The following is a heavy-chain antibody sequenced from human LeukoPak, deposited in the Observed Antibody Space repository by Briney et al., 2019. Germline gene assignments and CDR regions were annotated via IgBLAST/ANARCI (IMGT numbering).Heavy chain of an antibody. V-gene: IGHV1-8*01. D-gene: IGHD3-22*01. CDR1: GYTFTSYD. CDR2: MNPNSGNT. Sequence: ASVKVSCKASGYTFTSYDINWVRQATGQGLEWMGWMNPNSGNTRYAQKFQGRVTMTRNTSISTAYMELSSLRSEDTAVYYCARALRGVYYDSSGYSYWGQGTLVTVSS. J-gene: IGHJ4*02. CDR3: ARALRGVYYDSSGYSY.